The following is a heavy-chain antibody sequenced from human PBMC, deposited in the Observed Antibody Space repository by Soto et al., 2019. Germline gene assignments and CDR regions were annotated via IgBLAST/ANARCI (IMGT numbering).Heavy chain of an antibody. CDR2: IFWDDDK. CDR3: AHRHDY. CDR1: GFSLSTSGVG. Sequence: QNTLKESGPTLVKPTQTLTLTCTFSGFSLSTSGVGVGWIRQPPGKALEWLALIFWDDDKRYSPSLKSRLTNAKDTSKTRRFLTRTDMDPVDTASESGAHRHDYWGQGTLVTVSS. V-gene: IGHV2-5*02. J-gene: IGHJ4*02.